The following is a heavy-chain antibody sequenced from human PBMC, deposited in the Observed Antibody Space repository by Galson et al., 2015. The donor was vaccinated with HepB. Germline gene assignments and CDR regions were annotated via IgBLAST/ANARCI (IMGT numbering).Heavy chain of an antibody. D-gene: IGHD2-15*01. J-gene: IGHJ6*03. CDR2: ISYDGSNK. V-gene: IGHV3-30*18. CDR3: AKDATVYSPAVYYMDV. CDR1: GFTFSSYG. Sequence: SLRLSCAASGFTFSSYGMHWVRQAPGKGLEWVAVISYDGSNKYYADSVKGRFTISRDNSKNTLYLQMNSLRAEDTAVYYCAKDATVYSPAVYYMDVWGKGTTVTVSS.